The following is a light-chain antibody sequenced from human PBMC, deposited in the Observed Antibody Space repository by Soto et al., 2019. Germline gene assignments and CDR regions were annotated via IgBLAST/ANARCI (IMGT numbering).Light chain of an antibody. Sequence: DIQITQSPSSLSASVGDRVTITCRASQSISSYLNWYQQKPGKAPKLLIYAASSLQSGVPSRFSGSGSGTDFTLTISSLQPEDFATYYCQQSYSTPLTFGGGTQLDIK. CDR2: AAS. CDR3: QQSYSTPLT. CDR1: QSISSY. J-gene: IGKJ4*01. V-gene: IGKV1-39*01.